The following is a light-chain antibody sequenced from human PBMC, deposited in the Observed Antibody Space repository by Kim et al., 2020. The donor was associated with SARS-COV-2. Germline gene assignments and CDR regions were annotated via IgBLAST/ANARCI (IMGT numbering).Light chain of an antibody. Sequence: EVVMTQSPATLSVFPGVRATLSCRASQSLSTNLAWYQQRPGQAPRLLIYDASARATGIPGRFSGSGSGTEFTLTIRSLQSEDFAVYYCQQYNNWPWTFGQGTKVDIK. J-gene: IGKJ1*01. CDR1: QSLSTN. CDR3: QQYNNWPWT. V-gene: IGKV3-15*01. CDR2: DAS.